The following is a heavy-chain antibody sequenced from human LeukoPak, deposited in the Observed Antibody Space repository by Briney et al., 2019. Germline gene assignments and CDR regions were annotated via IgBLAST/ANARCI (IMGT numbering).Heavy chain of an antibody. Sequence: ASVKVSCKASGYTFTGYYMHWVRQAPGQRLEWMGWINPNSGGTNYAQKFQGRVTMTRDTSISTAYMELSRLRSDDTAVYYCARDGVLVPNYYYGMDVWGQGTTVTVSS. D-gene: IGHD6-13*01. J-gene: IGHJ6*02. CDR3: ARDGVLVPNYYYGMDV. V-gene: IGHV1-2*02. CDR2: INPNSGGT. CDR1: GYTFTGYY.